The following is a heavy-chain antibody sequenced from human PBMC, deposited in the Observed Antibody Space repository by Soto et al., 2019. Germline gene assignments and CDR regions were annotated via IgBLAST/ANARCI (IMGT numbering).Heavy chain of an antibody. V-gene: IGHV4-4*02. CDR2: INHSGST. CDR1: GGSISGSHW. D-gene: IGHD4-17*01. J-gene: IGHJ4*02. Sequence: QVQLQESGPGLVKPSGTLSLTCAVSGGSISGSHWWRCVRQHQGKRVEWIGEINHSGSTNYNTSHNSRGTIYVAMPNNAVFWERRSVTAADMAVYDWSRDRAVHGYWGQGILVTVSS. CDR3: SRDRAVHGY.